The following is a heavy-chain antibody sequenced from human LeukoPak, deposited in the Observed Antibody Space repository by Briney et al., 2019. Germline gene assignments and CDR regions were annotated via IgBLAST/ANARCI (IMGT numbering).Heavy chain of an antibody. J-gene: IGHJ6*03. CDR3: ARESHSSSRNYYYYYMDV. CDR1: GGTFSSYA. D-gene: IGHD6-6*01. CDR2: IIPIIGTA. Sequence: SVKVSCKASGGTFSSYAISWVRQAPGQGLEWMGGIIPIIGTANYAQKFQGRVTITTDESTSTAYMELSSLRSEDTAVYYCARESHSSSRNYYYYYMDVWGKGTTVTVSS. V-gene: IGHV1-69*05.